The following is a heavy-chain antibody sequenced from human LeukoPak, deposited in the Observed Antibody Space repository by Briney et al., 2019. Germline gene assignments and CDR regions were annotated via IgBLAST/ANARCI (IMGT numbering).Heavy chain of an antibody. CDR1: GGTFSSYA. CDR3: ARGNCGGDCYPYYYYYYMDV. CDR2: IIPIFGTA. J-gene: IGHJ6*03. V-gene: IGHV1-69*05. D-gene: IGHD2-21*02. Sequence: SVKVSCKASGGTFSSYAISWVRQAPGQGVEWMGGIIPIFGTANYAQKFQGRVTITTEESASTAYMELSRLRSEDTAVYYCARGNCGGDCYPYYYYYYMDVWGKGTTVTVSS.